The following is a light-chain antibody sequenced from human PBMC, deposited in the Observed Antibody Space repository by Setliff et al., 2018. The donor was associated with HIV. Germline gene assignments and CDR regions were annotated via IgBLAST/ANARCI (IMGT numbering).Light chain of an antibody. CDR1: RSDVGGYNY. J-gene: IGLJ1*01. CDR3: GSFTGTTTL. Sequence: QSALTQAASVSGSPGQSITMSCTGTRSDVGGYNYVSWYQQHPDKAPQLTIFEVNNRPSGISTRFSGSKSGTTASLTISGLQAEDGADYYCGSFTGTTTLFGLGTKVNVL. CDR2: EVN. V-gene: IGLV2-14*01.